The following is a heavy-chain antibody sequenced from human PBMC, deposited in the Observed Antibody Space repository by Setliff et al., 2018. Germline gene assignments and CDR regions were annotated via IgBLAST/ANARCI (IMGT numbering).Heavy chain of an antibody. CDR2: INQDGSGK. D-gene: IGHD6-25*01. Sequence: GGSLRLSCEASGFTLNNAWISWVRQTPGKGLEWVANINQDGSGKYYVDSVRGRFTISRDNAQKTLYLHMNNLRADDTAVFYCVPGRGSWGQGALVTVSS. CDR1: GFTLNNAW. CDR3: VPGRGS. J-gene: IGHJ5*02. V-gene: IGHV3-7*01.